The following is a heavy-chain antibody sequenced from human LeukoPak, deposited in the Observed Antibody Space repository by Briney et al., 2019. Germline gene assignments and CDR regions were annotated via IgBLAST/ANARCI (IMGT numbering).Heavy chain of an antibody. CDR3: ARGGLVTGTTPANYDFGMDV. CDR2: ISCSSGYI. V-gene: IGHV3-21*01. CDR1: GFTFSSYS. Sequence: GGSLRLSCAASGFTFSSYSMNWVRQAPGKGLEWVSSISCSSGYIYYADFVKGRFTISRDNAKNSLYLQMNRLRAEDTGLYYCARGGLVTGTTPANYDFGMDVWGQGTTVTVSS. J-gene: IGHJ6*02. D-gene: IGHD1-20*01.